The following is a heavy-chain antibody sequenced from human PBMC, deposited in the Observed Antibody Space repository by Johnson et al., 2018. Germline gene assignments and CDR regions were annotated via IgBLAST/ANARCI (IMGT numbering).Heavy chain of an antibody. CDR1: GFSISNYW. J-gene: IGHJ3*02. D-gene: IGHD3-22*01. CDR2: INGDGSNS. V-gene: IGHV3-74*02. Sequence: VQLVQSGGGLVQPGGSLRLSCAASGFSISNYWMHWVREPPGKGLVWVSRINGDGSNSGYVDSVKGRFTISRDNAKNTLDLQMNSLRAEDTAVYYCARNPDYDRSGRTAIDIWGQGTMVTVSS. CDR3: ARNPDYDRSGRTAIDI.